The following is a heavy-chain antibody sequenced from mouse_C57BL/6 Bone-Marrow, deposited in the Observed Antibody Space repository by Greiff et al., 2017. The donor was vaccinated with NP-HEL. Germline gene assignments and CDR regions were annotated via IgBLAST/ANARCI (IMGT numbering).Heavy chain of an antibody. J-gene: IGHJ1*03. Sequence: QVQLQQSGAELVRPGASVTLSCKASGYTFTDYEMHWVKQTPVHGLEWIGAIDPETGGTAYNQKFKGKAILTADKSSSTAYMELRSLTSEDSAVYYCTRQTFSYYGSSYWYFDVWGTGTTVTVSS. CDR2: IDPETGGT. V-gene: IGHV1-15*01. D-gene: IGHD1-1*01. CDR3: TRQTFSYYGSSYWYFDV. CDR1: GYTFTDYE.